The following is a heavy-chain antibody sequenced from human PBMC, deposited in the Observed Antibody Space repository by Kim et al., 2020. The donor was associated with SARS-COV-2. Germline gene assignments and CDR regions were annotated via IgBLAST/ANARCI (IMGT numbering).Heavy chain of an antibody. J-gene: IGHJ6*02. CDR3: ARERIAVAGNYYYYGMDV. CDR2: IKQDGSEK. CDR1: GFTFSSYW. Sequence: GGSLRLSCAASGFTFSSYWMSWVRQAPGKGLEWVANIKQDGSEKYYVDSVKGRFTISRDNAKNSLYLQMNSLRAEDTAVYYCARERIAVAGNYYYYGMDVWGQGTTVTVSS. D-gene: IGHD6-19*01. V-gene: IGHV3-7*01.